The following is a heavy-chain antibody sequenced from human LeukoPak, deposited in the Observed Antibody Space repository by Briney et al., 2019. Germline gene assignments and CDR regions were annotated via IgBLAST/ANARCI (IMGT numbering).Heavy chain of an antibody. Sequence: GGSLRLSCAASGFTFTTYWMSWVRQAPGKGLEWVSYISSSGSTIYYADSVKGRFTISRDNAKNSLYLQMNSLRAEDTAVYYCARRIAAAGTLGYYYYYYYMDVWGKGTTVTISS. V-gene: IGHV3-11*01. CDR2: ISSSGSTI. D-gene: IGHD6-13*01. J-gene: IGHJ6*03. CDR3: ARRIAAAGTLGYYYYYYYMDV. CDR1: GFTFTTYW.